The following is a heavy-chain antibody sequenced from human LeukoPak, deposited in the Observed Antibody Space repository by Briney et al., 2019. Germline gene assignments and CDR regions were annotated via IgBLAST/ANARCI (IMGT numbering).Heavy chain of an antibody. J-gene: IGHJ3*02. V-gene: IGHV4-4*07. Sequence: PSETLSLTCTGTVSGDSISGHYWSWIRQPAGKGLEWIGHIYPSGSTNYNPSLKSRVTMSLDTSKNQFSLKLSAVTAADTAVYYCAREQTTEVAFDIWGQGTMVTVSS. CDR2: IYPSGST. CDR1: GDSISGHY. CDR3: AREQTTEVAFDI. D-gene: IGHD4-11*01.